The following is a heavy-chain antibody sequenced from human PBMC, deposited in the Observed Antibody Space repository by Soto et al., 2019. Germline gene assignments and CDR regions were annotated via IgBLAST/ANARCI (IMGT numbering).Heavy chain of an antibody. Sequence: GESLKISCAASGFTVSSNYMSWVRQAPGKGLEWVSVIYSGGSTYYADSVKGRFTISRDNSKNTLYLQMNSLRAEDTAVYYCMGIFGVVDAFDIWGQGTMVTVSS. CDR1: GFTVSSNY. J-gene: IGHJ3*02. D-gene: IGHD3-3*01. CDR3: MGIFGVVDAFDI. CDR2: IYSGGST. V-gene: IGHV3-53*01.